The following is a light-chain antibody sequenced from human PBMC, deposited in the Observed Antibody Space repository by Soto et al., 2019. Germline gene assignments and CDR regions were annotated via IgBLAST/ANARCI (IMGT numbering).Light chain of an antibody. CDR3: QQRTNWLT. J-gene: IGKJ3*01. Sequence: EVVMTQSPATLYVSPGERATLSCRASQSVGSYLAWYQQKPGQAPRLLIYGASTRAAGISPRFSGGGSGTDFTLTISSLEPEDFAVYYCQQRTNWLTFGPGTKVDIK. V-gene: IGKV3-11*01. CDR1: QSVGSY. CDR2: GAS.